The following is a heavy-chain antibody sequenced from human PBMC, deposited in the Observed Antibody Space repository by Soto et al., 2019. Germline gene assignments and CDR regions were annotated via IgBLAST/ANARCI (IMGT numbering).Heavy chain of an antibody. D-gene: IGHD3-10*01. J-gene: IGHJ6*02. Sequence: GESLKISCKGSAYSFTSYWIGWVRQMPGKGLEWMGIIYPGDSDTRYSPSFQGQVTISADKSISTAYLQWSSLKASDTAMYYCAGGGVRGVITRTRDYYGMDVWGQGTTVTVSS. CDR3: AGGGVRGVITRTRDYYGMDV. V-gene: IGHV5-51*01. CDR1: AYSFTSYW. CDR2: IYPGDSDT.